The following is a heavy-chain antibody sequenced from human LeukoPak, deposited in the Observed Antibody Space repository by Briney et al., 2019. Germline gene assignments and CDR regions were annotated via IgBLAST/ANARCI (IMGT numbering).Heavy chain of an antibody. Sequence: ASVKVSCKASGYPFTIYGFTWVRQAPGQGLEWMGRISSYNGDTNYAQNLQGRVTMTTDTSTSTAYMELWSLTSDDTAIYYCARDRGPSGSYYFDYWGQGTLVTVSS. CDR1: GYPFTIYG. CDR3: ARDRGPSGSYYFDY. CDR2: ISSYNGDT. D-gene: IGHD1-26*01. J-gene: IGHJ4*02. V-gene: IGHV1-18*01.